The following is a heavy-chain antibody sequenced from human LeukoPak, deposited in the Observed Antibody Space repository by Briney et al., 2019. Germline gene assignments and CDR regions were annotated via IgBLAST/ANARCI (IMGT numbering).Heavy chain of an antibody. CDR3: ARDSRSWYSYYYYGMDV. CDR1: GCTFTSYG. J-gene: IGHJ6*02. V-gene: IGHV1-18*01. D-gene: IGHD6-13*01. CDR2: ISAYNGNT. Sequence: ASVKVSCKASGCTFTSYGISWVRQAPGQGLEWMGWISAYNGNTNYAQKLQGRVTMTTDTSTSTAYMELRSLRSDDTAVYYCARDSRSWYSYYYYGMDVWGQGTTVTVSS.